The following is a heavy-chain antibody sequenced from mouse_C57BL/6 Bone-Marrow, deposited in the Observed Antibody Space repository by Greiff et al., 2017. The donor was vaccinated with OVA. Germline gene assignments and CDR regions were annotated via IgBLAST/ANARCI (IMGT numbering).Heavy chain of an antibody. J-gene: IGHJ4*01. CDR2: ISNGGGST. CDR3: ARLDAMDY. CDR1: GFTFSYFY. V-gene: IGHV5-12*01. Sequence: EVKVVESGGGLVQPGGSLKLSCAASGFTFSYFYMYWIRQTPEKRLEWVAYISNGGGSTYYPDTVKGRFTISRDNAKNTLYLQMSRLKSEVTAMYYCARLDAMDYWGQGTSVTVSS.